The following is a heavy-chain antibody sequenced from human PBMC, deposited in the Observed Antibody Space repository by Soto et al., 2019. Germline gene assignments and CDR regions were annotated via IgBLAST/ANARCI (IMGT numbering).Heavy chain of an antibody. V-gene: IGHV4-34*01. Sequence: PCEPLSPTCAVYGGSFSGYDWGWSRQPPWKGLEWIGEINHSGGTNCNPSLKSRVTISVDTSKNQFSLKLTSVTAADTAVYSCGARWNYYYGMDVWAQGPTVTVSS. CDR3: GARWNYYYGMDV. J-gene: IGHJ6*02. CDR2: INHSGGT. CDR1: GGSFSGYD. D-gene: IGHD2-15*01.